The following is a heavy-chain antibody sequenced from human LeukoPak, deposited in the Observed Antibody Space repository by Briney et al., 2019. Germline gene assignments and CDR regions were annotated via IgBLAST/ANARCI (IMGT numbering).Heavy chain of an antibody. CDR1: GFTFSSYA. V-gene: IGHV3-30*04. D-gene: IGHD5-18*01. CDR2: ISYDGSNK. CDR3: ARNVDTAMVSDY. J-gene: IGHJ4*02. Sequence: GGSLRLSCAASGFTFSSYAMHWVRQAPGKGLEWVAVISYDGSNKYCADSVKGRFTISRDNSKNTLYLQMNSLRAEDTAVYYCARNVDTAMVSDYWGQGTLVTVSS.